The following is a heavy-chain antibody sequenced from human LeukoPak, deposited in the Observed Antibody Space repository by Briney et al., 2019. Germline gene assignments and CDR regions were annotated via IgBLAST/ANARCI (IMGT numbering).Heavy chain of an antibody. J-gene: IGHJ4*02. D-gene: IGHD3-22*01. V-gene: IGHV3-11*01. Sequence: PGGSLRLSCAASGFTFRSYYMHWVRQAPGKGLECVSYISSSGSTIYYADSVKGRFTISRDNAKNSLYLQMNSLRAEDTAVYYCASGFLNYDSSGVDYWGQGTLVTVSS. CDR1: GFTFRSYY. CDR3: ASGFLNYDSSGVDY. CDR2: ISSSGSTI.